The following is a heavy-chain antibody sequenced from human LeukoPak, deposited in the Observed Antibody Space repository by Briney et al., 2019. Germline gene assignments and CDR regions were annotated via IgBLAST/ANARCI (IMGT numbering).Heavy chain of an antibody. V-gene: IGHV3-23*01. Sequence: PGGSLTLSCAPSRFTLSSHSMSWVRQAPANGLEWVSAINGSGGSTYYADSVKGGFTISRDNSKNTLYLQMKTLRAEDRAVYYGAKGETHFDGLFGFPRLVDYWRQGRLVTVSS. D-gene: IGHD3-9*01. CDR3: AKGETHFDGLFGFPRLVDY. J-gene: IGHJ4*02. CDR2: INGSGGST. CDR1: RFTLSSHS.